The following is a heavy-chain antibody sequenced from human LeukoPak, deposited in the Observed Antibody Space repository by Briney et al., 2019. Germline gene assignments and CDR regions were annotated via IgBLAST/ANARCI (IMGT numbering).Heavy chain of an antibody. D-gene: IGHD2-2*01. CDR1: GGSIIDNNYY. Sequence: PSETLSLTCTVSGGSIIDNNYYWAWIRQPPGKGLEWIGSCLCSGNTNDNSSLESRVTISVATSKNQFSLKLSSVTAADTAVYYCGSRGVSAVVPAAFDYWGQGTLVTVSS. V-gene: IGHV4-39*01. CDR3: GSRGVSAVVPAAFDY. CDR2: CLCSGNT. J-gene: IGHJ4*02.